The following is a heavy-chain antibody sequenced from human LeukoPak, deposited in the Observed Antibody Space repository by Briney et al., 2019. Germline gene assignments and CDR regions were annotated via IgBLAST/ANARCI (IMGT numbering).Heavy chain of an antibody. CDR3: AVPSATMVRGVIGRAFDI. CDR2: INPSGGST. Sequence: ASVKVSCKASGYTFTSYYMHWVRQAPGQGLEWMGIINPSGGSTSYAQRFQGRVTMTRDTFTSTVYMELSSLRSEDTAVYYCAVPSATMVRGVIGRAFDIWGQGTMVTVSS. D-gene: IGHD3-10*01. CDR1: GYTFTSYY. J-gene: IGHJ3*02. V-gene: IGHV1-46*01.